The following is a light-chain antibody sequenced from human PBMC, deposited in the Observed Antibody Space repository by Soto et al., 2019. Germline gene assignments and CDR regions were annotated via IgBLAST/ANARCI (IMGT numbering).Light chain of an antibody. CDR1: QSVKSY. J-gene: IGKJ2*01. CDR3: QQRSNWPPYT. CDR2: DAS. V-gene: IGKV3-11*01. Sequence: EIVLTQSPATLSLSPGERATLSCRASQSVKSYLAWYQQKPGQAPRLLIYDASTRATGIPARFSGSGSGTDFTLPISSLEPEDFAVYYCQQRSNWPPYTFGQGTKLEI.